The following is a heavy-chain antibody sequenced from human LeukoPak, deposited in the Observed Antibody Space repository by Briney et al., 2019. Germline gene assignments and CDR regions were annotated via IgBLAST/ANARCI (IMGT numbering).Heavy chain of an antibody. CDR3: ARDLLEWYFDY. Sequence: GGSLRLSCAASGLTVSSTYMSWVRQTPGKGLEVVSVIYSGGSTYYADSVKGRFTISRDNSKNTLYLQMNSLRAEDTAVYYCARDLLEWYFDYWGQGTLVTVSS. CDR2: IYSGGST. D-gene: IGHD3-3*01. CDR1: GLTVSSTY. J-gene: IGHJ4*02. V-gene: IGHV3-66*01.